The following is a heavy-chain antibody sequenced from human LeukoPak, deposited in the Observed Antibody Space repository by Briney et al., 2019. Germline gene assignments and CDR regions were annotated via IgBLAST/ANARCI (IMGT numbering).Heavy chain of an antibody. CDR3: AKDGRWLQFTYFDY. V-gene: IGHV3-30*18. D-gene: IGHD5-24*01. Sequence: PGGSLRLSCAASGFTFSSYGMHWVRQAPGKGLEWVAVISYDGSNKYYADSVKGRFTISRDNSKNTLYLQMNSLRAEDTAVYYCAKDGRWLQFTYFDYWGQGTLVTVSS. CDR2: ISYDGSNK. CDR1: GFTFSSYG. J-gene: IGHJ4*02.